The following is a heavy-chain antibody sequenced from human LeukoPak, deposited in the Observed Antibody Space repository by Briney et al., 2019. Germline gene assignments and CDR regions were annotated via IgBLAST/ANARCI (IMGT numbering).Heavy chain of an antibody. CDR3: ARGNPTITMAWGNAFDI. V-gene: IGHV4-34*01. Sequence: SETLSLTCGVSGMSFNFYSWTWIRQTPGKGLEWIGEFNPSGDTNYNPPLKTRVTISVDTSKNQFSLNLRSVTVGDTAVYYCARGNPTITMAWGNAFDIWGRGAMVTVSS. CDR1: GMSFNFYS. CDR2: FNPSGDT. D-gene: IGHD3-10*01. J-gene: IGHJ3*02.